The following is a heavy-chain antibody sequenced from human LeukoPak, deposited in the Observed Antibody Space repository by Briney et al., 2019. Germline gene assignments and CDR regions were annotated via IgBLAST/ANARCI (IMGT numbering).Heavy chain of an antibody. D-gene: IGHD5-24*01. J-gene: IGHJ4*02. Sequence: SGGSLRLSCAASGFTFDDYAMHWVRQAPGKGLEWVSGISWNSGSIGYADAVKGRFTISRDNAKNSLYLQMNSLRAEDTALYYCAKARGGYNYGNPFDYWGQGTLVTVSS. V-gene: IGHV3-9*01. CDR2: ISWNSGSI. CDR1: GFTFDDYA. CDR3: AKARGGYNYGNPFDY.